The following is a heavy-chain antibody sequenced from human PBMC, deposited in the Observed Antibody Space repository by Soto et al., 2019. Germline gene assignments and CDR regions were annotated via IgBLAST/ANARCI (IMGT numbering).Heavy chain of an antibody. CDR3: AKRTFIAVAGTLDY. Sequence: GGSLRLSCVASGFTFSSYAMSWVRQAPGKGLEWVSAVSGSGDNTYYADSVKGRFTISRDNSKNTLYLQMSSLRAEDTALYYCAKRTFIAVAGTLDYWGQGTPVTVSS. CDR2: VSGSGDNT. D-gene: IGHD6-19*01. CDR1: GFTFSSYA. V-gene: IGHV3-23*01. J-gene: IGHJ4*02.